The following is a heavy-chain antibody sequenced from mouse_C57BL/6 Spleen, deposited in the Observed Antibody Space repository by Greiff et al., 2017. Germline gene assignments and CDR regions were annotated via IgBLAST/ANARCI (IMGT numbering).Heavy chain of an antibody. CDR1: GYTFTDYE. J-gene: IGHJ3*01. CDR3: TRESGYESWFAY. V-gene: IGHV1-15*01. D-gene: IGHD2-2*01. Sequence: VKLVESGAELVRPGASVTLSCKASGYTFTDYEMHWVKQTPVHGLEWIGAIDPETGGTAYNQKFKGKAILTADKSSSTAYMELRSLTSEDSAVYYCTRESGYESWFAYWGQGTLVTVSA. CDR2: IDPETGGT.